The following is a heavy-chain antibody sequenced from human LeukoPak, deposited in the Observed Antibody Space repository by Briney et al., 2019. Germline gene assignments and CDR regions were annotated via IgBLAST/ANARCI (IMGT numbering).Heavy chain of an antibody. Sequence: SETLSLTCTVSGGSVSSGSYYWSWIRQPPGKGLEWIGYIYYSGSTNYNPSLKSRVTISVDTSKNQFSLKLSSVTAADTAVYYCARGILAAAGRIWDYWGQGTLVTVSS. J-gene: IGHJ4*02. V-gene: IGHV4-61*01. D-gene: IGHD6-13*01. CDR2: IYYSGST. CDR3: ARGILAAAGRIWDY. CDR1: GGSVSSGSYY.